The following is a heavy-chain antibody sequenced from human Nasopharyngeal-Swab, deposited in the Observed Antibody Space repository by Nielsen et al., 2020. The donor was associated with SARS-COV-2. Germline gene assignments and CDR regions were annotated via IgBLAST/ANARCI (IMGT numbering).Heavy chain of an antibody. V-gene: IGHV3-23*01. CDR2: ISGSGGST. CDR3: AKGVEQWLVAGNLFDP. CDR1: GFIFDDYA. D-gene: IGHD6-19*01. J-gene: IGHJ5*02. Sequence: GESLKISCAASGFIFDDYAMHWVRQVPGKGLEWVASISGSGGSTYYANSVKGRFTISRDNSQNTVYLQMNNLRVEDTARYYCAKGVEQWLVAGNLFDPWGQGTMVTVSS.